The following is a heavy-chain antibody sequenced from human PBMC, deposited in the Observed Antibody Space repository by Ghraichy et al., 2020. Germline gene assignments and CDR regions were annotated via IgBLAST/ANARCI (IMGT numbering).Heavy chain of an antibody. CDR1: GFTVSSNY. Sequence: GGSLRLSCAASGFTVSSNYMSWVRQAPGKGLEWVSVIYSGGITYYADSVKGRVTISRDNSKNTLYLQMNSLRAEDTAVYYCARDAITMVRGVIYYYGMDVWGQGTTVTVSS. D-gene: IGHD3-10*01. V-gene: IGHV3-53*01. CDR3: ARDAITMVRGVIYYYGMDV. J-gene: IGHJ6*02. CDR2: IYSGGIT.